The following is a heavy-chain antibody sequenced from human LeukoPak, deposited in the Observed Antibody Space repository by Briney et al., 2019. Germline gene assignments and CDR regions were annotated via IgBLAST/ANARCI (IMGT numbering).Heavy chain of an antibody. D-gene: IGHD6-19*01. CDR2: ISGSGYST. Sequence: GGSLRLSCAASGFTFSSYGMHWVRQAPGKGLEWVSGISGSGYSTYYADSVKGRFTISRDNSKNTLYLRMNSLRAEDTAVYYCAKDRRSGYSSAFDYWGQGTLVTVSS. CDR3: AKDRRSGYSSAFDY. J-gene: IGHJ4*02. CDR1: GFTFSSYG. V-gene: IGHV3-23*01.